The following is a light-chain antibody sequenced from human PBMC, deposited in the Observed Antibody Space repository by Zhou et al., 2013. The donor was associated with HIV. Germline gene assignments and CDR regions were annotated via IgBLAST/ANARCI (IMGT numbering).Light chain of an antibody. CDR2: RAS. CDR3: QQYDTWPLT. CDR1: QGVSSN. V-gene: IGKV3-15*01. J-gene: IGKJ4*01. Sequence: EVVMTQSPATLSVSPGERATLSCRASQGVSSNLAWYQQKPGQGPRLLIYRASARETGIPGRFSGSGSGTEFTLTISSLQSEDFAVYYCQQYDTWPLTFGGGTTVEIK.